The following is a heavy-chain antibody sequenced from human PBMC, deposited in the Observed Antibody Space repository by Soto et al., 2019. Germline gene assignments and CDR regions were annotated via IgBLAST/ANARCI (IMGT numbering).Heavy chain of an antibody. V-gene: IGHV3-33*01. CDR3: ARARGYYDSSAPFDY. CDR1: GFTFSSYG. Sequence: QVQLVESGGGVVQPGRSLRLSCAASGFTFSSYGMHWVRQAPGKGLEWVAVIWYDGSNKYYADSVKGRFTISRDNSKNTLYLQMNSLRAEDTAVYYCARARGYYDSSAPFDYWGQGTLVTVSS. J-gene: IGHJ4*02. CDR2: IWYDGSNK. D-gene: IGHD3-22*01.